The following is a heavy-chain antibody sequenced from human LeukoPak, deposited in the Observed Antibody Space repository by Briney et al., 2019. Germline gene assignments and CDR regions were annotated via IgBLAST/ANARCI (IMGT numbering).Heavy chain of an antibody. Sequence: GGSLRLSCKGSGYSFTSYWIGWVRQMPGKGLEWMGIIYPGDSDTRYSPSFQGQVTISADKSISTAYLQWSSLKASDTAMYYCARRPAAGYYDSSGYDYWGQGTLVTVSS. V-gene: IGHV5-51*01. CDR3: ARRPAAGYYDSSGYDY. D-gene: IGHD3-22*01. CDR1: GYSFTSYW. CDR2: IYPGDSDT. J-gene: IGHJ4*02.